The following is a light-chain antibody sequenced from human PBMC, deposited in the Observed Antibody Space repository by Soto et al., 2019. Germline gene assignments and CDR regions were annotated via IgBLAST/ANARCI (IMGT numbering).Light chain of an antibody. V-gene: IGLV2-11*01. CDR2: SVS. CDR1: SSDVGGYNY. J-gene: IGLJ3*02. Sequence: QSVLTQPRSVSGSPGQSVTISCTGTSSDVGGYNYVSWYQHHPGKAPKLMIYSVSKRPSGVPDRFSASKSGNTASLTISGLQAEDEADYFCSSYAGSNTWVFGGGTKLTVL. CDR3: SSYAGSNTWV.